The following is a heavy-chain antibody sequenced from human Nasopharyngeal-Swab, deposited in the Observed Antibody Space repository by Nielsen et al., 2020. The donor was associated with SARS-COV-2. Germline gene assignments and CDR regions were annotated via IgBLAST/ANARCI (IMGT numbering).Heavy chain of an antibody. D-gene: IGHD6-6*01. CDR2: INPNSGGT. Sequence: VKVSCKASGYTFTGYYMHWVRQAPGQGLEWMGRINPNSGGTNYAQKFQGRVTMTRDTSISTAYMELSRLRSDDTAVYYCAREEYSSSGDGGCHYWGQGTLVTVSS. CDR3: AREEYSSSGDGGCHY. V-gene: IGHV1-2*06. J-gene: IGHJ4*02. CDR1: GYTFTGYY.